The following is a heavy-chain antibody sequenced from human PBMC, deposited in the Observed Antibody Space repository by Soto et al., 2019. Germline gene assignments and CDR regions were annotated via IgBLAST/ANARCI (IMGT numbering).Heavy chain of an antibody. Sequence: QVQLVQSGAEVKKPGASVKVSCKASGYTFTSYDINWVRQATGQGLEWMGWMNPNSGNTGYAQKVQGRVSMTRKTSISTAYMERSSLRSEDTAVYYCERTLYGDNVDYWGQGTLVTVSS. V-gene: IGHV1-8*01. CDR3: ERTLYGDNVDY. CDR1: GYTFTSYD. J-gene: IGHJ4*02. CDR2: MNPNSGNT. D-gene: IGHD4-17*01.